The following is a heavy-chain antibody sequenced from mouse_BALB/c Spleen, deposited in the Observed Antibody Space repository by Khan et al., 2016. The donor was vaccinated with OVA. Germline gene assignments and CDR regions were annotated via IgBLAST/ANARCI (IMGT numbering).Heavy chain of an antibody. CDR3: ARGNYVGYYFDY. J-gene: IGHJ2*01. Sequence: VQLKQSGPGLVKPSQSLSLTCTVSGYSITRCYAWNWIRQIPGNKLEWIGFISYCGATSYTPSLKCRISITRDTSTNPFFMPLNSVTTEDTATYFCARGNYVGYYFDYWGQGTTLTVSS. V-gene: IGHV3-2*02. CDR1: GYSITRCYA. CDR2: ISYCGAT. D-gene: IGHD2-4*01.